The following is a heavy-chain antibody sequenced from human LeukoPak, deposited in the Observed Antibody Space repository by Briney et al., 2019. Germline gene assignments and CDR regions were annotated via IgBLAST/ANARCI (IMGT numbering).Heavy chain of an antibody. V-gene: IGHV4-59*08. CDR2: IYYSGST. D-gene: IGHD3-22*01. CDR3: ARGGHYYDSTEDAFDI. J-gene: IGHJ3*02. CDR1: GGSISSYY. Sequence: SETLSLTCTVSGGSISSYYWSWIQQPPGKGLEWIGYIYYSGSTNYNPSLKSRVTISVDTSKNQFSLKLSSVTAADTAVYYCARGGHYYDSTEDAFDIWGQGTMVTVSS.